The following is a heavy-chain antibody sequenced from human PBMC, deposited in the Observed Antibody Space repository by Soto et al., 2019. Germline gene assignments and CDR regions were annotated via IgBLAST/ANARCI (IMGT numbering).Heavy chain of an antibody. D-gene: IGHD2-2*01. CDR3: ARSQGSSTSLEIYYYYYYGMDV. CDR2: IIPSSGTV. V-gene: IGHV1-69*01. J-gene: IGHJ6*02. CDR1: GGTFSSYA. Sequence: QVQLVQSGAEVKKPGSSVKVSCKASGGTFSSYAISWVRQAPGQGLEWMGGIIPSSGTVNYAQKVQGRVTITSDESTSTAYMELSSLRSEDTAVYYCARSQGSSTSLEIYYYYYYGMDVWGQGTTVTVSS.